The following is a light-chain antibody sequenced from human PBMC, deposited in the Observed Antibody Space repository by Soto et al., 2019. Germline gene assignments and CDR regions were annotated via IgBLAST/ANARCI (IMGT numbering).Light chain of an antibody. J-gene: IGLJ2*01. CDR3: VAWDTSLTTTVI. V-gene: IGLV1-51*01. Sequence: QSVLTQPPSVSAAPGQKVIISCSGSSSNIENNFVSWYQQLPGTAPKLLIFDNNKRPSGIPDRFSGSKSGTSATLGITGLQTGDEADYYCVAWDTSLTTTVIFGGGTKVTVL. CDR2: DNN. CDR1: SSNIENNF.